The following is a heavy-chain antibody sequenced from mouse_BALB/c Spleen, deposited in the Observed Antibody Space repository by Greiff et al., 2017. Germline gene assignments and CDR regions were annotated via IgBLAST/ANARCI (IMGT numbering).Heavy chain of an antibody. CDR3: ARFFDGYYPYAMDY. CDR1: GFTFSSFG. D-gene: IGHD2-3*01. V-gene: IGHV5-17*02. Sequence: EVMLVESGGGLVQPGGSRKLSCAASGFTFSSFGMHWVRQAPEKGLEWVAYISSGSSTIYYADTVKGRFTISRDNPKNTLFLQMTSLRSEDTAMYYCARFFDGYYPYAMDYWGQGTSVTVSS. CDR2: ISSGSSTI. J-gene: IGHJ4*01.